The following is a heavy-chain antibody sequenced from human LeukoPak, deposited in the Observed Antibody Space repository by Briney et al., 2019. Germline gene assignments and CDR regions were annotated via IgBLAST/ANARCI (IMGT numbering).Heavy chain of an antibody. D-gene: IGHD3-22*01. CDR3: ARLRYDSSGYYWFAP. Sequence: SETLSLTCTVSGGSISSSSYYWGWIRQPPGKGLEWIGGIYYSGSTYDNPSLKSRVTISIDTSKNQLSLNLNSVTAADTAVYYCARLRYDSSGYYWFAPWGQGTLVTVSS. J-gene: IGHJ5*02. CDR1: GGSISSSSYY. V-gene: IGHV4-39*01. CDR2: IYYSGST.